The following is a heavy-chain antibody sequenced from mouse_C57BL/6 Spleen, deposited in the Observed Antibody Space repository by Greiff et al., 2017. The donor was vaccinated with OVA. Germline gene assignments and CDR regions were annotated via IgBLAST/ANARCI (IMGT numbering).Heavy chain of an antibody. J-gene: IGHJ3*01. D-gene: IGHD2-4*01. CDR2: IDPANGNT. V-gene: IGHV14-3*01. CDR3: ASSLELNYDYGWWAY. CDR1: GFNIKNTY. Sequence: VQLQQSVAELVRPGASVKLSCTASGFNIKNTYMHWVKQRPAQGLEWIGRIDPANGNTKYAPKFQGKATITADTSSNTAYLQLSSLTSADTAIYYCASSLELNYDYGWWAYWGQGTLVTVSA.